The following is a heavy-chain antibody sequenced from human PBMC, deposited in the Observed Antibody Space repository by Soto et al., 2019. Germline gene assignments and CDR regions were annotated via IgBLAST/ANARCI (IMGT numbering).Heavy chain of an antibody. CDR1: GYTFTSYA. J-gene: IGHJ4*02. D-gene: IGHD6-13*01. CDR2: INAGNGNT. CDR3: ARAPGGIAAAGVDY. V-gene: IGHV1-3*01. Sequence: QVQLVQSGAEVKKPGASVKVSCKASGYTFTSYAMHWVRQAPGQRLEWMGWINAGNGNTKYSQKFQGRVTITRDTSASTAYMELGSLRSEDTAVYYCARAPGGIAAAGVDYWGQGTLVTVSS.